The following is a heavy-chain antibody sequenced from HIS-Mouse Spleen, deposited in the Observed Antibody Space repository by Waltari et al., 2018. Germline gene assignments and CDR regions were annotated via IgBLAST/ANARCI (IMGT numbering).Heavy chain of an antibody. Sequence: SSYIYYADSVKGRFTISRDNAKNSLYLQMNSLRAEDTAVYYCASLYYDILTGYYRDYWGQGTLVTVSS. CDR3: ASLYYDILTGYYRDY. CDR2: SSYI. V-gene: IGHV3-21*01. J-gene: IGHJ4*02. D-gene: IGHD3-9*01.